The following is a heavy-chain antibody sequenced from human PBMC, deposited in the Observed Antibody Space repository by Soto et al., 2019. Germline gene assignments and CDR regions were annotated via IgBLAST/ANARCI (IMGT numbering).Heavy chain of an antibody. D-gene: IGHD6-6*01. CDR2: IIPIFGTA. CDR1: GGTFSSYA. CDR3: ARDWLAGLAARPDLYGMDV. Sequence: QVQLVQSGAEVKKPGSSVKVSCKASGGTFSSYAISWVRQAPGQGLEWMGGIIPIFGTANYPQKFQGRVTITAAESTSTAYMELSSLRSEDTAVYYCARDWLAGLAARPDLYGMDVWGQGTTVTVSS. V-gene: IGHV1-69*01. J-gene: IGHJ6*02.